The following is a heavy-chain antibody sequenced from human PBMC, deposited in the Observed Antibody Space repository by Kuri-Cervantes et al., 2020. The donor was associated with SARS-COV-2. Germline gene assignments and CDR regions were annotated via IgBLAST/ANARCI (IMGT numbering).Heavy chain of an antibody. CDR3: AKDKSVNFAKNYFDY. D-gene: IGHD3-9*01. CDR1: GFTFSSYA. CDR2: IRYDGGNK. Sequence: GESLKISCAASGFTFSSYAMHWVRQAPGKGLEWVAFIRYDGGNKYYADSVKGRFTISRDNSKNTLYLQMNSLRAEDTAVYYCAKDKSVNFAKNYFDYWGQGTLVTVSS. V-gene: IGHV3-30*02. J-gene: IGHJ4*02.